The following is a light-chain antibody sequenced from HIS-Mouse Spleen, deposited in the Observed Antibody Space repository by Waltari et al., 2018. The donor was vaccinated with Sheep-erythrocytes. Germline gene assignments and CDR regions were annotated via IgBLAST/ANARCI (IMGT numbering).Light chain of an antibody. V-gene: IGKV1-6*01. CDR3: LQDYNYPWT. CDR1: QGIRND. CDR2: AAS. J-gene: IGKJ1*01. Sequence: AIQMTQSPSSLSASVGDRVPITCRASQGIRNDLGWYQQKPGKAPKLLIYAASSLQSRVPSRFSGSGSGTDFTLTISSLQPEDFATYYCLQDYNYPWTFGQGTKVEIK.